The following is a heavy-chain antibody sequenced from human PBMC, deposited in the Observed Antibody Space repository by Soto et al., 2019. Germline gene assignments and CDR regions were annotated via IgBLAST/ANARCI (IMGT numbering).Heavy chain of an antibody. J-gene: IGHJ4*02. CDR2: ISYDGSNQ. D-gene: IGHD3-10*01. V-gene: IGHV3-30*18. CDR3: AKDTGADY. CDR1: GFTFSNYG. Sequence: QVQLVESGGGVVQPGRSLRLSCAASGFTFSNYGMYWVRQAPGKGLEWVARISYDGSNQFYGDSVKGRFTISRDNSKNTLDLQMNSLRGEDTAVYYCAKDTGADYWGQGTLVTVSS.